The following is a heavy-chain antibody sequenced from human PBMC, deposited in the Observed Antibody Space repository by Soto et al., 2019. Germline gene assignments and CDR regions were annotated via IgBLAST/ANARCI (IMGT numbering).Heavy chain of an antibody. CDR1: GYTFSSYG. CDR3: ARSLGSSSWYDY. V-gene: IGHV1-18*01. Sequence: QVQLVQSGAEVKKPGAPVKVSCKASGYTFSSYGISWVRQAPGQGLQWVGWISAYNGNTNYAQKLQGRVTMTRDTSTTTAYMELRSLRSDDTAVYYCARSLGSSSWYDYWGQGTLVTVSS. D-gene: IGHD6-13*01. CDR2: ISAYNGNT. J-gene: IGHJ4*02.